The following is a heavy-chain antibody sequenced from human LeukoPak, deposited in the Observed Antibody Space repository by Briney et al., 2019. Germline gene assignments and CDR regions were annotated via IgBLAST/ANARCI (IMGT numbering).Heavy chain of an antibody. D-gene: IGHD3-22*01. CDR2: INTNTGNP. CDR3: ARDLTEHYYDSSGYYWNDAFDI. V-gene: IGHV7-4-1*02. CDR1: GYTFTSYA. Sequence: ASVKVSCKASGYTFTSYAMNWVRQAPGQGLEWMGWINTNTGNPTYAQGFTGRFVFSLDTSVSTAYLQISSLKAEDTAVYYCARDLTEHYYDSSGYYWNDAFDIWGQGTMVTVSS. J-gene: IGHJ3*02.